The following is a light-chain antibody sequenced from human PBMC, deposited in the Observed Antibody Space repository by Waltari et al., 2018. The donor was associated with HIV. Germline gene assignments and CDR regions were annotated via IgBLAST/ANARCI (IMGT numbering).Light chain of an antibody. CDR3: AAWDDSLSGPV. Sequence: QSVLTQPPSASGTPGQRVTISCSESSSTIEHNYVYWYQQLPGTAPKLLIYRHNQRPSGVPDRFSGSKSGTSASLAISGLRSEDEADYYCAAWDDSLSGPVFGGGTKLTVL. J-gene: IGLJ3*02. CDR1: SSTIEHNY. V-gene: IGLV1-47*01. CDR2: RHN.